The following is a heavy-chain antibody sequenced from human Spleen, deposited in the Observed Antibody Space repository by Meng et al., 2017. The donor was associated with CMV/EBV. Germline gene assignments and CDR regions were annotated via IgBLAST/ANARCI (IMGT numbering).Heavy chain of an antibody. Sequence: EVQLLLSGGGVLQPGGSLRLSCAASGFTFSSYAMSWVRQAPGKGLEWVSAISGSGGSTYYEDSVKGRFTISRDNSKTTLYLQMNSLRAEDTAVYYCARASRGGDWGFDYWGQGTLVTVAS. V-gene: IGHV3-23*01. CDR3: ARASRGGDWGFDY. D-gene: IGHD2-21*02. CDR1: GFTFSSYA. CDR2: ISGSGGST. J-gene: IGHJ4*02.